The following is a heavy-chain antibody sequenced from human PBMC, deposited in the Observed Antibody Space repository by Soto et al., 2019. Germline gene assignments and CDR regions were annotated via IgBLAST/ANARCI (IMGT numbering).Heavy chain of an antibody. CDR1: GGSFSGYY. CDR3: ARGVIPGSGSYLAATRPRRWFDP. V-gene: IGHV4-34*01. D-gene: IGHD3-10*01. J-gene: IGHJ5*02. Sequence: SETLSLTCAVYGGSFSGYYWSWISQPPGKGLEWIGEINHSGSTNYNPSLKSRVTISVDTSKNQFSLKLSSVTAADTAVYYCARGVIPGSGSYLAATRPRRWFDPWGQGTLVT. CDR2: INHSGST.